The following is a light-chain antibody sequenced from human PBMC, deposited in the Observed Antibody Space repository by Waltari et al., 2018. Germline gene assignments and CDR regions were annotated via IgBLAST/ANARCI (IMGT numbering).Light chain of an antibody. J-gene: IGLJ3*02. CDR2: GKD. V-gene: IGLV3-19*01. CDR1: SLRTSY. CDR3: YSRKGSANQVV. Sequence: SSELTQDPAVSVTLGQTVRFTCQGDSLRTSYASWYQLKPGQAPVLVIYGKDKRPSGGPDRSSGYSSGTTSSLTITGAQAEDEADYYCYSRKGSANQVVFAGGTKVTVL.